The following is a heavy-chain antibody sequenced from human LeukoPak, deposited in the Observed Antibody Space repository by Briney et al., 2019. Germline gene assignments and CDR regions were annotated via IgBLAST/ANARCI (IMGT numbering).Heavy chain of an antibody. CDR3: ARALAVAGTGGFDP. D-gene: IGHD6-19*01. V-gene: IGHV3-48*01. Sequence: GGSLRLSCAASGFTFSSYSMNWVRQAPGKGLEWGSYISGSSSTIYYADSVNGRFTISRDNGKNTLYLQMNSLRAEDTAVYYCARALAVAGTGGFDPWGQGTLVTVSS. CDR2: ISGSSSTI. J-gene: IGHJ5*02. CDR1: GFTFSSYS.